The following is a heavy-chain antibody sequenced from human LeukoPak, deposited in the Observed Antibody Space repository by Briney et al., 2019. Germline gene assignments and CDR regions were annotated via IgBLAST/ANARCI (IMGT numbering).Heavy chain of an antibody. CDR2: INWNGGST. V-gene: IGHV3-20*04. Sequence: PGGSLRLSCAASGFTFDDYGMSWVRQAPGKGLEWVSGINWNGGSTGYADSVKGRFTISRDNAENSLYLQMNSLRAEDTALYYCARYISDAHTFDYWGQGTLVTVSS. CDR1: GFTFDDYG. J-gene: IGHJ4*02. D-gene: IGHD5-12*01. CDR3: ARYISDAHTFDY.